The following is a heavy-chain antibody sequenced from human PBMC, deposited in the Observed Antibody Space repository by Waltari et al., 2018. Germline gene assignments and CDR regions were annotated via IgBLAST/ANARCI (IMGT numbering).Heavy chain of an antibody. V-gene: IGHV4-59*01. CDR2: IYYSGST. D-gene: IGHD3-10*01. Sequence: QVQLQESGPGLVRPSETLSLTCTVSGGSISSYYWSWIRQPPGKGLEWIGYIYYSGSTNYNPSLKSRVTISVDTSKNQFSLKLSSVTAADTAVYYCARDHAGEGFGDYWGQGTLVTVSS. CDR3: ARDHAGEGFGDY. CDR1: GGSISSYY. J-gene: IGHJ4*02.